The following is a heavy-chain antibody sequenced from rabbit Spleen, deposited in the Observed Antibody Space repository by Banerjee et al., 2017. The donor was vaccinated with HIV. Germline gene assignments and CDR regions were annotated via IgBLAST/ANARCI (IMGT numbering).Heavy chain of an antibody. Sequence: QLKETGGGLVQPGGSLKLSCKASGFDFSSYYMSWVRQAPGKGLEWIGYIDPVFGSTYYASWVNGRFSISRENTQNTVSLQMNSLTAADTATYFCARGSATMTMLITGYYFNLWGPGTLVTVS. V-gene: IGHV1S7*01. CDR3: ARGSATMTMLITGYYFNL. J-gene: IGHJ4*01. CDR1: GFDFSSYY. CDR2: IDPVFGST. D-gene: IGHD2-1*01.